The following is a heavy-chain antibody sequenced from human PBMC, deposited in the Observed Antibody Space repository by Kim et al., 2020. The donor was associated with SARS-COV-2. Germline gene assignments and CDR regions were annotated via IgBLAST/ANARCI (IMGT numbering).Heavy chain of an antibody. CDR3: VKDRDRTTATTSGSFAAMYYFDY. CDR1: GFTFSSYG. Sequence: GGSLRLSCAASGFTFSSYGMHWVRQASGKGLEWVAVISYDGSNKYYADSVKGRFTISRDNSKNTLYLQMNSLRAEDTAVYYCVKDRDRTTATTSGSFAAMYYFDYGGQGTLVTVSS. J-gene: IGHJ4*02. D-gene: IGHD4-17*01. CDR2: ISYDGSNK. V-gene: IGHV3-30*18.